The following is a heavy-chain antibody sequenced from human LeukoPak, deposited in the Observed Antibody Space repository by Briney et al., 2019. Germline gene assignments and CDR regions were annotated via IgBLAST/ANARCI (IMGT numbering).Heavy chain of an antibody. Sequence: GASVKVCCKAAGYTFTSYGISWVRQAPGQGLEWVGWVSAYNGNTNYAQKLQGRVTMTTDTSTSTAYMELRSLRSDDTAVYYCARDSGSYSGDYYYYMDVWGKGTTVTVSS. V-gene: IGHV1-18*01. D-gene: IGHD1-26*01. J-gene: IGHJ6*03. CDR1: GYTFTSYG. CDR2: VSAYNGNT. CDR3: ARDSGSYSGDYYYYMDV.